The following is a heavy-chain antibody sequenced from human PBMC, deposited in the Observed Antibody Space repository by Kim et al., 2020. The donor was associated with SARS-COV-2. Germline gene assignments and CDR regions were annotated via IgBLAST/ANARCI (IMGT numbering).Heavy chain of an antibody. CDR1: GFTFSSYW. D-gene: IGHD1-26*01. Sequence: GGSLRLSCAASGFTFSSYWMHWVRQAPGKGLVWVSRINSDGSSKSYADSVKGRFTISRDNAKNTMYLQKNSLRAEDTAVYYCARDWEGLEGFDYWGQGTLVTVSS. V-gene: IGHV3-74*01. CDR2: INSDGSSK. J-gene: IGHJ4*02. CDR3: ARDWEGLEGFDY.